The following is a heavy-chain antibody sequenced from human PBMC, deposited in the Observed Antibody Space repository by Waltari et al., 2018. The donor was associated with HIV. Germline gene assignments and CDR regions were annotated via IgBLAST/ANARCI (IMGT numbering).Heavy chain of an antibody. V-gene: IGHV4-31*03. CDR1: GGSISSGGYY. CDR2: IYYSGST. Sequence: QVQLQESGPGLVKPSQTLSLTCTVSGGSISSGGYYWSWIRQHPGKGLEWIGYIYYSGSTYYNPSLKSRVTISVDTSKNQFSLKLSSVTAADTAVYYCARGLAVAGIYYYYGMDVWGQGTTVTVSS. D-gene: IGHD6-19*01. CDR3: ARGLAVAGIYYYYGMDV. J-gene: IGHJ6*02.